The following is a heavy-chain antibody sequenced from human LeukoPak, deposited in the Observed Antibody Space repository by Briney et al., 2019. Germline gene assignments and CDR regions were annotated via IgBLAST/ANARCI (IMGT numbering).Heavy chain of an antibody. V-gene: IGHV3-23*01. Sequence: GGSLRLSCAASGFTFATYAMNWVRQAPGKGLEWVSAISGSGGSTYYADSVKGRFTISRDNSQNTLYLQMNSLRAEDTAVYYCAKDPLEQLSTIYFQNWGQGTLVTVSS. CDR3: AKDPLEQLSTIYFQN. CDR2: ISGSGGST. CDR1: GFTFATYA. D-gene: IGHD6-6*01. J-gene: IGHJ1*01.